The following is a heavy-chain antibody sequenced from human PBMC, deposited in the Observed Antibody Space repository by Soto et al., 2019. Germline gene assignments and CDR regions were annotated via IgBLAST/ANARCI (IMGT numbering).Heavy chain of an antibody. V-gene: IGHV4-39*07. D-gene: IGHD3-10*01. CDR1: GGSISSSSYY. Sequence: SETLSLTCTVSGGSISSSSYYWGWIRQPPGKGLEWIGNIYYSGSTYYNPSLKSRVTISVDTSKNQFSLKLSSVTAADTAVYYCARAAPARSGSDYWGQGTLVTVSS. CDR3: ARAAPARSGSDY. J-gene: IGHJ4*02. CDR2: IYYSGST.